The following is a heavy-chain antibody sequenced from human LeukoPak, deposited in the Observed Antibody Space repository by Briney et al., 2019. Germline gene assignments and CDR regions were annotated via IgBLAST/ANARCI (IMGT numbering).Heavy chain of an antibody. CDR3: ARGRTARDYYYYYYMDA. V-gene: IGHV3-21*01. J-gene: IGHJ6*03. CDR2: ISSSSSYI. CDR1: GFTFSSYS. Sequence: GGSLRLSCAASGFTFSSYSMNWVRQAPGKGLEWVSSISSSSSYIYYADSVKGRFTISRDNAKNSLYLQMNSLRAEDTAVYYCARGRTARDYYYYYYMDAWGKGTTVTVSS. D-gene: IGHD5-18*01.